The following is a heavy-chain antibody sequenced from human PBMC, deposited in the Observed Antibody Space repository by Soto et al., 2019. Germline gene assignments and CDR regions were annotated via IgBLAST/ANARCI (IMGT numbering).Heavy chain of an antibody. Sequence: QVQLQESGPGLVKPSGTLSLTCAVSGGSISSSKWWSWVRQPPGKGLEWIGEIYDTGTTNYNPSLKSRVTISLDKSKNQFSLKLKSVTAADTAVYYCATPIFGAISSWWNAAFDSWGQGTMVTGSS. CDR2: IYDTGTT. V-gene: IGHV4-4*02. CDR3: ATPIFGAISSWWNAAFDS. D-gene: IGHD3-3*01. J-gene: IGHJ3*02. CDR1: GGSISSSKW.